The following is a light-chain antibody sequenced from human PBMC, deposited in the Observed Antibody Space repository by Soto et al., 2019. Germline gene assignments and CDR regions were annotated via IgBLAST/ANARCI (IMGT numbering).Light chain of an antibody. Sequence: EIVMTQSPATLSVSPGERATLSCRASQSVSSNLAWYQQQPGQAPRLLIYDASNRETGIPARFSGSGSGTEFTLTISSLEPEDFAVYYCQQRSNWTRTFGQGTKVDIK. CDR1: QSVSSN. CDR2: DAS. J-gene: IGKJ1*01. CDR3: QQRSNWTRT. V-gene: IGKV3-11*01.